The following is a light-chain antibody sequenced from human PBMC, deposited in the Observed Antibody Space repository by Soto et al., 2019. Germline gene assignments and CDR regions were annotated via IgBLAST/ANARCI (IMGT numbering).Light chain of an antibody. V-gene: IGKV1-17*03. Sequence: DIQMTQSPSAMSASLGDRVTVTCRASQGISNSLAWFQQKPGKVPQRLIYGASTLQSGAPSRFSGSASGTAFTLTSSSLQPEDFATYYCLQYNSYPLTFGGGTKVEIK. CDR1: QGISNS. CDR2: GAS. J-gene: IGKJ4*01. CDR3: LQYNSYPLT.